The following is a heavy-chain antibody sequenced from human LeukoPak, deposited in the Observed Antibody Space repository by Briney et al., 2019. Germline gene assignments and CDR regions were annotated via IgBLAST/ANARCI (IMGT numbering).Heavy chain of an antibody. D-gene: IGHD6-19*01. CDR2: IYYSGST. Sequence: SETLSLTCTVSGGSISSSSYYWGWIRQPPGKGLEWIGSIYYSGSTYYNPSLKSRVTISVDTSKNQFSLKLSSVTAADTAVYYCARVKEYSSGWYGTHNWFDPWGQGTLVTVSS. V-gene: IGHV4-39*07. CDR1: GGSISSSSYY. CDR3: ARVKEYSSGWYGTHNWFDP. J-gene: IGHJ5*02.